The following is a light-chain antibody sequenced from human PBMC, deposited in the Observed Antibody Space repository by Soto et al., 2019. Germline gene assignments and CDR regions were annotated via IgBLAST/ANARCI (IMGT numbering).Light chain of an antibody. J-gene: IGKJ2*01. CDR3: QQYGSSPYT. Sequence: EIVLTQFPGTLSLSPGERATLSCRASQSVSSNYLAWYQQKPGQAPRLLIYGASSRATGIPDRFSGSGSGTDFTLTISRLEPEDFAVYSCQQYGSSPYTFGQGTKLEIK. V-gene: IGKV3-20*01. CDR1: QSVSSNY. CDR2: GAS.